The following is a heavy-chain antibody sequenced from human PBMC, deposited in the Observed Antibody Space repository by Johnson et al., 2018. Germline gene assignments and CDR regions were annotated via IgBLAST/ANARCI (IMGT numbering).Heavy chain of an antibody. CDR1: GFTFSDYY. D-gene: IGHD1-26*01. V-gene: IGHV3-11*01. CDR2: ISSSGNAR. CDR3: ARDRPRVGATTRYFHY. J-gene: IGHJ1*01. Sequence: VQLVESGGGLVKPGGSLRLSCAASGFTFSDYYMSWIRQAPGKGLEWVSYISSSGNARDYADSVEGRFTISRDNAKNAVYLQMKSLSAEDTAVYYCARDRPRVGATTRYFHYWGQGTLVTVSS.